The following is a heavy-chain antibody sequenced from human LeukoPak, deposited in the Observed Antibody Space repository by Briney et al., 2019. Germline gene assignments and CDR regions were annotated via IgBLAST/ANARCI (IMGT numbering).Heavy chain of an antibody. V-gene: IGHV4-59*01. J-gene: IGHJ4*02. CDR2: IYHDGTA. D-gene: IGHD3-10*01. CDR3: ARSELLWFGGVKSGFDY. Sequence: SETLSLTCTVSGGSISRYYWDWIRQPPGKGLEWIGYIYHDGTATYNPSLKSRATMSVDTSKNQFSLKLTSVTAADTAVYYCARSELLWFGGVKSGFDYWGQGTLVTVSS. CDR1: GGSISRYY.